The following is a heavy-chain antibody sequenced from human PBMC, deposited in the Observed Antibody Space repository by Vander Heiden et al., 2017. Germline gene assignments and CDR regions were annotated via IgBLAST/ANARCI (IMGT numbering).Heavy chain of an antibody. CDR1: GFTFSHYF. Sequence: EVQLVESGGGLVQPGGSRSLSCAASGFTFSHYFIHWVRQAPGKGLVWVSNINGDGSTTNYADSVKGRFTISRDNAKNTLYLQMNNLRAEDTAVYYCARGNYGMDVWGQGTTVTVS. J-gene: IGHJ6*02. CDR3: ARGNYGMDV. V-gene: IGHV3-74*01. CDR2: INGDGSTT.